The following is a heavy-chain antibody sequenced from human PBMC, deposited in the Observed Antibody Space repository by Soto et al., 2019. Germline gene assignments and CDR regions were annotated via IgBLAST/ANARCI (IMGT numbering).Heavy chain of an antibody. J-gene: IGHJ4*02. D-gene: IGHD3-10*01. CDR2: ISYDGSIT. V-gene: IGHV3-30*18. CDR1: GFTFSTYG. Sequence: QVQLVESGGGVVQPGRSLRLSCAASGFTFSTYGMHWVRQAPGKGLEWVAVISYDGSITHYADSLKGRFTISRDNSTNTLFPQTHTLSAEDTAVYSCAKDLFMAPDVTAIHDYWAQGTLVTVAS. CDR3: AKDLFMAPDVTAIHDY.